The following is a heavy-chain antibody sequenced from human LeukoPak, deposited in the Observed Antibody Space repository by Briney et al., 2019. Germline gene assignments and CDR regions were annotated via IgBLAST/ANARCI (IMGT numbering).Heavy chain of an antibody. CDR1: GGSISSGSYF. J-gene: IGHJ3*02. CDR3: AGSGENTVTYAFDI. Sequence: SQTLSLTCTVSGGSISSGSYFWSWIRQPAGKGLEWIGRIYTSGSTNYNPSLKSRVTISVDTSKNQFSLKLSSVTAADTAVYYCAGSGENTVTYAFDIWGQGTMVTVSS. CDR2: IYTSGST. V-gene: IGHV4-61*02. D-gene: IGHD4-11*01.